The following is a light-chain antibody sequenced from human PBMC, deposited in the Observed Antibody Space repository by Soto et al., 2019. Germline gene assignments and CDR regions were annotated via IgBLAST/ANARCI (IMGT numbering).Light chain of an antibody. CDR2: GNS. J-gene: IGLJ1*01. CDR1: SSNIGAGYD. Sequence: QSVLTQPPSVSGAPGQRVTISCTGSSSNIGAGYDVHWYQQLPGTAPKLLIYGNSNRPSGVPDRFSGSKSGTSASLAITGLQAEDEADYYCQSDDSSDVFGTGTKLTVL. V-gene: IGLV1-40*01. CDR3: QSDDSSDV.